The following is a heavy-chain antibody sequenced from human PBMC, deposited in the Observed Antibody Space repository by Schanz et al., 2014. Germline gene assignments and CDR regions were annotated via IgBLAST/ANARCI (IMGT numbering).Heavy chain of an antibody. CDR3: ARDRGRDGYNLAFDV. Sequence: EVPLVESGGGLIQPGGSLRLSCAVSGFTVSSNYMSWVRQAPGKGMEWVSTVYMSAASTRYGVSVKGRFIISRVSSQNTLFLEKDRLRPEGATLYFCARDRGRDGYNLAFDVWGQGTLVTVSS. J-gene: IGHJ3*01. CDR1: GFTVSSNY. CDR2: VYMSAAST. D-gene: IGHD5-12*01. V-gene: IGHV3-53*01.